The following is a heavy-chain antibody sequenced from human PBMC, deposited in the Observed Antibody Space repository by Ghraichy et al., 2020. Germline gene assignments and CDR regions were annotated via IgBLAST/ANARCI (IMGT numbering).Heavy chain of an antibody. Sequence: GGSLRLSCGASGFIFSTYGMHWVRQAPGKGLEWVAVISYDGTNKYYADSVKGRFTISRDNSKDMLYLQMNGLRAEDTAIYYCVKEGSITTFGPTLYYFDPWGQGALVTVSS. CDR2: ISYDGTNK. CDR3: VKEGSITTFGPTLYYFDP. V-gene: IGHV3-30*18. J-gene: IGHJ5*02. CDR1: GFIFSTYG. D-gene: IGHD3-3*01.